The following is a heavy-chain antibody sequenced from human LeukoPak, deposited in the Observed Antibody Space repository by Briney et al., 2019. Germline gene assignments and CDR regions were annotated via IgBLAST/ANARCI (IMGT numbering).Heavy chain of an antibody. D-gene: IGHD1-14*01. CDR1: GFTFSTCA. Sequence: GGSLRLSCAASGFTFSTCAMSWVRQAPGKGLEWVSGISGTTSGAYYADSVKGRFTISRDNSKNTLFLQVNSLRAEDTAVYYCAKVRTYFYHGLDVWGQGTTVTVSS. J-gene: IGHJ6*02. CDR3: AKVRTYFYHGLDV. CDR2: ISGTTSGA. V-gene: IGHV3-23*01.